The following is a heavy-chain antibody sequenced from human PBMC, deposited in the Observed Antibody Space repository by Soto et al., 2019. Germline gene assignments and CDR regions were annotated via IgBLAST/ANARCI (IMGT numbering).Heavy chain of an antibody. J-gene: IGHJ4*02. CDR2: ISYDGSNK. CDR1: GFTFSSYA. D-gene: IGHD3-22*01. Sequence: GGSLRLSCAASGFTFSSYAMHWVRQAPGKGLEWVAVISYDGSNKYYADSVKGRFTISRDNSKNTLYLQMNSLRAEDTAVYYCARDWYYYDSSGYYLSPAYYFDYWGQGTLVTVSS. CDR3: ARDWYYYDSSGYYLSPAYYFDY. V-gene: IGHV3-30-3*01.